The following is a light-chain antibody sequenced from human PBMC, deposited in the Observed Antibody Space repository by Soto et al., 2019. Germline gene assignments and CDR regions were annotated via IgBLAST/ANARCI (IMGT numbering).Light chain of an antibody. V-gene: IGLV2-23*02. CDR3: CSSGGSPTYV. Sequence: QSVLTQPASVSGSPGQSITISCTGTSSNVGSYKLVSWYQQHPGKAPKHMIFEVNKRPSGVSNRFSGSKSGNTASLTISGLKVEDEADYYCCSSGGSPTYVFGTGTKVTVL. J-gene: IGLJ1*01. CDR2: EVN. CDR1: SSNVGSYKL.